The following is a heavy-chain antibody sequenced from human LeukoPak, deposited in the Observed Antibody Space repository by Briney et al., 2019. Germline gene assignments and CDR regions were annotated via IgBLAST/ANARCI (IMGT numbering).Heavy chain of an antibody. CDR2: ISSSGSTI. CDR3: AKEGYCSSTSCYTDAFDI. CDR1: GFTFSSYE. J-gene: IGHJ3*02. D-gene: IGHD2-2*02. V-gene: IGHV3-48*03. Sequence: GGSLRLSCAASGFTFSSYEMNWVRRAPGKGLEWVSYISSSGSTIYYADSVKGRFTISRDNSKNTLYLQMNSLRAEDTAVYYCAKEGYCSSTSCYTDAFDIWGQGTMVTVSS.